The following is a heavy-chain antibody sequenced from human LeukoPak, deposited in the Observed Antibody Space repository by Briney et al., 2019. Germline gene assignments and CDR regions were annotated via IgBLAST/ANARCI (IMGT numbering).Heavy chain of an antibody. V-gene: IGHV3-7*01. J-gene: IGHJ4*02. CDR1: GFTFSSYW. CDR2: IKQDGSEK. CDR3: ARGYYYYDSSGYCLDY. D-gene: IGHD3-22*01. Sequence: GGSLRLSCAASGFTFSSYWMTWVRQAPGKGLEWVANIKQDGSEKYYVDSVKGRFTISRDNAKNLLYLQMNSLRAEDTAVYYCARGYYYYDSSGYCLDYWGQGTLVTVSS.